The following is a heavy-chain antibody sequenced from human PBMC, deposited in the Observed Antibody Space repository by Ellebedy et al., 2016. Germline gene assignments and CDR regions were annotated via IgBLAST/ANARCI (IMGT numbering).Heavy chain of an antibody. J-gene: IGHJ4*02. D-gene: IGHD3-10*01. CDR1: GYTFSSYY. V-gene: IGHV1-46*03. CDR2: INPSGGST. Sequence: ASVKVSCXASGYTFSSYYMHWVRQAPGQGLEWMGIINPSGGSTTYAQKFQGRVTMTRDTSTNTVFLELGSLRSEDTAVYYCARGEGVTAGDLGYWGQGTLVTVSS. CDR3: ARGEGVTAGDLGY.